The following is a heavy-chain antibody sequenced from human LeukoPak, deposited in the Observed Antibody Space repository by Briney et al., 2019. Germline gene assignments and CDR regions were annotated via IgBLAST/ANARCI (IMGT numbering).Heavy chain of an antibody. V-gene: IGHV3-23*01. CDR3: AKDSFIVVVPTAAFDI. D-gene: IGHD2-2*01. Sequence: PGGSLRLSCAASGFTFRSYAMSWVRQAPGKGLEWVSAISGSGGSTYYADSVKGRFTISRDNSKNTLYLQMNSLRAEDTAVYYCAKDSFIVVVPTAAFDIWGQGTMVTVSS. CDR2: ISGSGGST. CDR1: GFTFRSYA. J-gene: IGHJ3*02.